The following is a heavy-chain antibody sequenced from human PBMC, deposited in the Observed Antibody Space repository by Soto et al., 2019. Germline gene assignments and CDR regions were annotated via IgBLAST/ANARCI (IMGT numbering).Heavy chain of an antibody. V-gene: IGHV3-23*01. CDR2: ISGSGGST. J-gene: IGHJ4*02. D-gene: IGHD6-19*01. Sequence: EVQLLESGGGLVQPGGCLRLSCAASGYTFSSYAMSWVRQAPGKGLEWVSAISGSGGSTYYADSVKGRFTISRDNSKNTLYLQMNSLRAEDTAVYYCATPTYFRLVGPFDFWGPGTLVTVSS. CDR3: ATPTYFRLVGPFDF. CDR1: GYTFSSYA.